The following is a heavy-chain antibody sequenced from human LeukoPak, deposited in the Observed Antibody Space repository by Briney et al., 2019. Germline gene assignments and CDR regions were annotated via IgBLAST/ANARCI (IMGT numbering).Heavy chain of an antibody. D-gene: IGHD5-24*01. V-gene: IGHV1-69*04. CDR1: GGTFSSYA. J-gene: IGHJ4*02. CDR2: IIPILGIA. CDR3: ARVEMATITALLH. Sequence: SVKVSCKASGGTFSSYAISWVRQAPGQGLEWMGRIIPILGIANYAQKFQGRVTITADKSTSTAYMELSSLRSEDTAVYYCARVEMATITALLHRGQGTLVTVSS.